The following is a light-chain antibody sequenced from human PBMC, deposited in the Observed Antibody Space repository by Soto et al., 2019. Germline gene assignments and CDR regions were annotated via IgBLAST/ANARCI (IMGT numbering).Light chain of an antibody. J-gene: IGKJ3*01. CDR3: QQANSFPRT. Sequence: DIQKTQSPSSVSASVGDRVTITCRASQDVSVWLAWYQQKPGKAPKLLIYAASNLQTGVPSRFSGSGSGTDFTLTISSLQPEDFATYYCQQANSFPRTFGPGTKVDIK. CDR2: AAS. CDR1: QDVSVW. V-gene: IGKV1D-12*01.